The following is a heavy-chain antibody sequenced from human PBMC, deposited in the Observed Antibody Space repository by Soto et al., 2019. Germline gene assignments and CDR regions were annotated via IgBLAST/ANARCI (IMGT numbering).Heavy chain of an antibody. CDR1: GFTFSSYS. V-gene: IGHV3-21*01. CDR3: ARDQGSYGGSIDY. Sequence: EVQLVESGGGLVKPGGSLRLSCAASGFTFSSYSMNWVRQVPGKGLEWVSSISSSSSYIYYADSVKGRFTISRDNAKNSLYLQMNSLRAEDTAVYYCARDQGSYGGSIDYWGQGTLVTVSS. D-gene: IGHD1-26*01. CDR2: ISSSSSYI. J-gene: IGHJ4*02.